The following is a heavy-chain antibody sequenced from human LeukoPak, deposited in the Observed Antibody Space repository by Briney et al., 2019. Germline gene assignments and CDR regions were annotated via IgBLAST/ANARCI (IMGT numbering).Heavy chain of an antibody. D-gene: IGHD5-18*01. V-gene: IGHV3-7*03. J-gene: IGHJ4*02. Sequence: GGSLRLSCEGSAFIFSGHWMNWVRQTPGKGLEWVASIKEDGSERQYVDSVKGRFSISRDNTKVSLFLQLNSLRAEDTAVYYCARKAGGYSYGPLDYWGQGTLVTVSS. CDR3: ARKAGGYSYGPLDY. CDR1: AFIFSGHW. CDR2: IKEDGSER.